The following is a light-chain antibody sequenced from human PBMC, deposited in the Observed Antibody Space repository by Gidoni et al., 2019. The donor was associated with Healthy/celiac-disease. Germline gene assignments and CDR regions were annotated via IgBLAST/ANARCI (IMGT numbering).Light chain of an antibody. V-gene: IGKV1-27*01. J-gene: IGKJ3*01. CDR3: QKYNSAPLT. CDR2: AAS. CDR1: QGISNY. Sequence: SVGDRVTITCRASQGISNYLAWYQQKPGKVPKLLIYAASTLQSGVPSRFSGSGSGTDFTLTISSLQPEDVATYYCQKYNSAPLTFXPXTKVDIK.